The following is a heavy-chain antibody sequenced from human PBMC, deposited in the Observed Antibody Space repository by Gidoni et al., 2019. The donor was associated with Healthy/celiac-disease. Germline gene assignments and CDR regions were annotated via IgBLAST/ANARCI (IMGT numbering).Heavy chain of an antibody. V-gene: IGHV1-69*01. D-gene: IGHD3-10*01. CDR1: GGTFRSYA. J-gene: IGHJ5*02. Sequence: QVQLVQSGAEVTTPGSSVKVSCKASGGTFRSYAISWVQQAHGQGLEWMGGIIPIFGTENYAQKCQGRVTITADESTSTAYMELSSLRSEDTAVYYCARGYGSGSYYPGYWFDPWGQGTLVTVSS. CDR3: ARGYGSGSYYPGYWFDP. CDR2: IIPIFGTE.